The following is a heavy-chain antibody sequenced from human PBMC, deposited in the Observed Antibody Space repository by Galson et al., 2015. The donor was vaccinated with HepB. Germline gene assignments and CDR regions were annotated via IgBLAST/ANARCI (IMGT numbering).Heavy chain of an antibody. CDR2: IWYDGSNE. Sequence: SLRLSCAASGFIFSRYGIHWVRQAPGKGLEWVATIWYDGSNESYAGAVKGRFTISRDNSKNTLYLQLNSLRAEDTAVYYCVRESHMAWVHFDSWGRGTLVTVSS. D-gene: IGHD2-21*01. CDR3: VRESHMAWVHFDS. V-gene: IGHV3-33*01. CDR1: GFIFSRYG. J-gene: IGHJ4*02.